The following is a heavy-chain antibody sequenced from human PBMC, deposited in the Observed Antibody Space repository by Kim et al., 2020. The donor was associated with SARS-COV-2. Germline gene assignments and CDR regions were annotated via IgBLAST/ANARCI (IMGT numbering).Heavy chain of an antibody. J-gene: IGHJ3*02. Sequence: GGSLRLSCAASGFTFSSYAMSWVRQAPGKGLEWVSAISGSGGSTYYADSVKGRFTISRDNSKNTLYLQMNSLRAEDTAVYYCAKDSLPYYYDSSGYYAFDIWGQGTMVTVSS. CDR2: ISGSGGST. V-gene: IGHV3-23*01. CDR3: AKDSLPYYYDSSGYYAFDI. D-gene: IGHD3-22*01. CDR1: GFTFSSYA.